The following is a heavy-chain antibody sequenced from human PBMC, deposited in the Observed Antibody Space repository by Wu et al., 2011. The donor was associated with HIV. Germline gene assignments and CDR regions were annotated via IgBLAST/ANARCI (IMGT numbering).Heavy chain of an antibody. Sequence: QVQLVQSGAEVKKPGASVKVSCKASGYTFTSYYMHWVRQAPGQGLEWMGIINPSGGSTGYAQKFQGRVTMTSDTSTSTVYMELSSLRSEDTALYYCARVWIPLAGPYFDYWGQGTLVTVSS. V-gene: IGHV1-46*01. CDR2: INPSGGST. D-gene: IGHD6-19*01. J-gene: IGHJ4*02. CDR1: GYTFTSYY. CDR3: ARVWIPLAGPYFDY.